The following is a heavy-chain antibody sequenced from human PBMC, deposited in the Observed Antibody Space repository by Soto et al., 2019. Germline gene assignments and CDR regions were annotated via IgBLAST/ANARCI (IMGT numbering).Heavy chain of an antibody. Sequence: ASVKVSCKASGYTFTSYGISWVRQAPGQGLEWMGWISAYNGNTNYAQKLQGRVTMTTDTSTSTAYMELRSLRSDDTAVYYCSLRGSSGYSPTRETSPEFDYWGQGTLVTVS. CDR2: ISAYNGNT. CDR3: SLRGSSGYSPTRETSPEFDY. J-gene: IGHJ4*02. V-gene: IGHV1-18*04. D-gene: IGHD3-22*01. CDR1: GYTFTSYG.